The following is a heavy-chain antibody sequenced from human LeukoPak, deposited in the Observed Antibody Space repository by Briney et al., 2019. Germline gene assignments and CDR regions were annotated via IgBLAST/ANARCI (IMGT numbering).Heavy chain of an antibody. CDR1: GFTFSSYE. V-gene: IGHV3-48*03. CDR3: ARPDGDYYYGSGSYFHY. D-gene: IGHD3-10*01. CDR2: ISSSGTTI. J-gene: IGHJ4*02. Sequence: PGGSLRLSCAASGFTFSSYEMNWARQAPGKGLEWVSYISSSGTTIYYADSVKGRFTISRDNAKNSLYLQMNSLRAEDTAVYYCARPDGDYYYGSGSYFHYWGQGTLVTVSS.